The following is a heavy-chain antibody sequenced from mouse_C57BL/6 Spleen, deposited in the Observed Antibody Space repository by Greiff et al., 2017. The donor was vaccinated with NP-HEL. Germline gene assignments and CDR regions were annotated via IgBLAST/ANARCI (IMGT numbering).Heavy chain of an antibody. J-gene: IGHJ1*03. V-gene: IGHV1-80*01. D-gene: IGHD3-1*01. CDR2: IYPGDGDT. Sequence: VQLQQSGAELVKPGASVKISCKASGYAFSSYWMNWVKQRPGKGLEWIGQIYPGDGDTNYNGKFKGKATLTADKSSSTAYMQLSSLTSEDSAVYFCARSGTPYWYFDVWGTGTTVTVSS. CDR1: GYAFSSYW. CDR3: ARSGTPYWYFDV.